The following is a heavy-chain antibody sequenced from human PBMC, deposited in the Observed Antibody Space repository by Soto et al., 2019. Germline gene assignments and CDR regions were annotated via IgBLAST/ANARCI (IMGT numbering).Heavy chain of an antibody. Sequence: QITLEESGPTLLKPTQTLTLTCTFSGFSLTTEGVDVAWARQSPGKAPEWLAVIFWDDDKRFNPSLSSRLTITKDTSKSQVFLTLTRVDPVDAATYFGAHRSCDSRTFSVDSWGPGTLVTVAS. CDR2: IFWDDDK. J-gene: IGHJ4*02. CDR1: GFSLTTEGVD. CDR3: AHRSCDSRTFSVDS. D-gene: IGHD3-22*01. V-gene: IGHV2-5*02.